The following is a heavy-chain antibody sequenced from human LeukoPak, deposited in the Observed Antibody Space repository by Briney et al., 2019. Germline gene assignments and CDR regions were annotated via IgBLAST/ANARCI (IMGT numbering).Heavy chain of an antibody. D-gene: IGHD2-2*01. CDR1: GFTFSSYA. J-gene: IGHJ4*02. V-gene: IGHV3-23*01. Sequence: GGSLRLSSAASGFTFSSYAMSWVRQAPGKGLEWVSAISGSGGSTYYADSGKGRFTISRDNSKNTLYLQMNSLRAEDTAVYYCASRGFVVVARVDYWGQGTLVTVSS. CDR2: ISGSGGST. CDR3: ASRGFVVVARVDY.